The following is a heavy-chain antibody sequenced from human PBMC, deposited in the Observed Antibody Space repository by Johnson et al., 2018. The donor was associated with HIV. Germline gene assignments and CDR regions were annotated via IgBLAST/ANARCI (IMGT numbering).Heavy chain of an antibody. CDR3: ARDHGQLWLLPAFDI. CDR2: ISYAGDNQ. Sequence: QVQLVESGGGVVQPGRSLKLSCTVSGFTFNTYAMYWVRQALGRGLEWVAVISYAGDNQYYADSVKGRFTISRDNSKNTLYLQMNSLRVEDTAVYYCARDHGQLWLLPAFDIWGQGTMVTVSS. V-gene: IGHV3-30-3*01. CDR1: GFTFNTYA. D-gene: IGHD5-18*01. J-gene: IGHJ3*02.